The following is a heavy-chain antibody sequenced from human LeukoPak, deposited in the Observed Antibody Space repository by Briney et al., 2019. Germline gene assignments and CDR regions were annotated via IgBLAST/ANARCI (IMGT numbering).Heavy chain of an antibody. D-gene: IGHD6-13*01. Sequence: SETLSLTCTVSGGSISSYYWSWIRQPPGKGLEWIGYIYYSGSTNYNPSLKSRVTISVDTSKNQFSLKLSSVTAADTAVYYCARQRSSSWYPFDYWGQGTLVTVPS. J-gene: IGHJ4*02. V-gene: IGHV4-59*08. CDR3: ARQRSSSWYPFDY. CDR2: IYYSGST. CDR1: GGSISSYY.